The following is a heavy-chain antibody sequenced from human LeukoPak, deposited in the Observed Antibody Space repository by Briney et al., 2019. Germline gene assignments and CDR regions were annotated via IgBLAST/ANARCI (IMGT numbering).Heavy chain of an antibody. Sequence: PGGSLRLSCAASGFTFSSYGMHWVRQAPGKGLEWVAFIRYDGSNKYYADSVKGRFTISRDNSKNTLYLQMNSLRAEDTAVYYCAKGGALTMVRGVIIPRGDAFDIWGQGTMVTVSS. CDR1: GFTFSSYG. CDR3: AKGGALTMVRGVIIPRGDAFDI. J-gene: IGHJ3*02. V-gene: IGHV3-30*02. CDR2: IRYDGSNK. D-gene: IGHD3-10*01.